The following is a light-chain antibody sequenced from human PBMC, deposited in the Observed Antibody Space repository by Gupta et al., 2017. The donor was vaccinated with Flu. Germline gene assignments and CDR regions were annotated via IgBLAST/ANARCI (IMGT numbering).Light chain of an antibody. J-gene: IGLJ1*01. CDR3: QSDDSSYYV. Sequence: FILTQPHSVSESLGTTVTNSCTRISGNIASTYVQWCRQRPGGSPSAVIYEDNNRPSGVPDRFSGSIDSSSNSASLTISGLKTEDEANYYSQSDDSSYYVFGTGTKVTVL. V-gene: IGLV6-57*01. CDR2: EDN. CDR1: SGNIASTY.